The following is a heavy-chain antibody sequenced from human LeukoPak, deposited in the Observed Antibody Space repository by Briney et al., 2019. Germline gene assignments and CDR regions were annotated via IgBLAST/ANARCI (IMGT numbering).Heavy chain of an antibody. V-gene: IGHV3-48*04. CDR2: ISSSGSIT. Sequence: AGGSLRLSCEASGFTFSTYSMNWVRPAPGKGLEWVSYISSSGSITYHADSVRGRFTISRDNTKNSLYLQMNRLRAEDTAAYYCARDQRRLGILEGNWFDPWGQGNLVTVSS. CDR3: ARDQRRLGILEGNWFDP. J-gene: IGHJ5*02. CDR1: GFTFSTYS. D-gene: IGHD3-3*01.